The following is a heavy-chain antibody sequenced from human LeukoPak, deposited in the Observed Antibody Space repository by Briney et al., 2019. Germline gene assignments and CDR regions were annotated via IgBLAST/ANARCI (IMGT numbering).Heavy chain of an antibody. CDR2: IKQGGSEK. V-gene: IGHV3-7*03. CDR3: AKVGQPFGYYYMDV. D-gene: IGHD3-16*01. CDR1: GFTFSSYW. Sequence: GGSLRLSCAASGFTFSSYWMSWVRQAPGKGLEWVANIKQGGSEKYYVDSEKGRFTISRDNAKNSLYLQMNSLRAEDTAVYYCAKVGQPFGYYYMDVWGKGTTVTISS. J-gene: IGHJ6*03.